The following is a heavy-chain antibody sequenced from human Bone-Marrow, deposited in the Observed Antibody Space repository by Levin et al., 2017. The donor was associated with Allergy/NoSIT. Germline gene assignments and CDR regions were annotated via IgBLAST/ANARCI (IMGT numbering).Heavy chain of an antibody. CDR3: ARHAGGRFDP. CDR2: IYYSGST. CDR1: GGSISSSSYY. Sequence: SETLSLTCTVSGGSISSSSYYWGWIRQPPGKGLEWIGSIYYSGSTYYNPSLKSRVTISVDTSKNQFSLKLSSVAAADTAVYYCARHAGGRFDPWGQGTLVTVSS. V-gene: IGHV4-39*01. J-gene: IGHJ5*02. D-gene: IGHD3-16*01.